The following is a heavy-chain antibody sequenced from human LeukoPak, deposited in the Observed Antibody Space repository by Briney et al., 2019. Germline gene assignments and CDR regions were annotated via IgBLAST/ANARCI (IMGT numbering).Heavy chain of an antibody. D-gene: IGHD3-22*01. J-gene: IGHJ3*02. Sequence: GGSLRLSCAASGLTFDDYAMHWVRHAPGKGLVWVSCISWNSGSIGYADSVKGRFTISRDNAKNSLYLQMNSLRAEDTALYYCAKARYYYYDSSGYGSAFDIWGQGTMVTVSS. CDR3: AKARYYYYDSSGYGSAFDI. CDR2: ISWNSGSI. V-gene: IGHV3-9*01. CDR1: GLTFDDYA.